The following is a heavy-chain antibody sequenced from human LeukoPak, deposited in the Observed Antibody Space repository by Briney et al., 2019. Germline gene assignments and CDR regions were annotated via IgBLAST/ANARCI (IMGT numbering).Heavy chain of an antibody. V-gene: IGHV3-7*02. CDR3: TSAAVAGTVY. CDR1: GFTFSSYY. D-gene: IGHD6-19*01. CDR2: IKQDGSEK. J-gene: IGHJ4*02. Sequence: AGGSLRLSCAASGFTFSSYYMAWFRQAPGKGLEWVANIKQDGSEKYYVDSVKGRFTISRDNAKNSLFLQMNSLRDDDTAVYYCTSAAVAGTVYWGQGTLVTVSS.